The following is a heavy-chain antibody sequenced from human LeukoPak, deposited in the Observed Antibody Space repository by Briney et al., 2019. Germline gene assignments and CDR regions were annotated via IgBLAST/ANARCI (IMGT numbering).Heavy chain of an antibody. CDR2: INPNSGGT. CDR3: ARGMLYYYDSSGYYLDY. Sequence: GASVKVSCKASGYTFTGYYMHWVRQAPGQGLEWMGWINPNSGGTNYAQKFQGRVTITRNTSISTAYMELSSLRSEDTAVYYCARGMLYYYDSSGYYLDYWGQGTLVTVSS. CDR1: GYTFTGYY. V-gene: IGHV1-2*02. D-gene: IGHD3-22*01. J-gene: IGHJ4*02.